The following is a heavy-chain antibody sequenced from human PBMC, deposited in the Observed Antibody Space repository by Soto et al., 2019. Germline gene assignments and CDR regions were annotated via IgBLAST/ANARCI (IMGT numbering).Heavy chain of an antibody. D-gene: IGHD5-18*01. CDR1: GFTFSSYA. CDR3: ARDPLWGTAMVLWYFDL. V-gene: IGHV3-30-3*01. J-gene: IGHJ2*01. CDR2: ISYDGSNK. Sequence: QVQLVESGGGVVQPGRSLRLSCAASGFTFSSYAMHWVRQAPGKGLEWVTVISYDGSNKYYADSVKGRFTISRDNSKNTLYLQMNSLRAEETAVYYCARDPLWGTAMVLWYFDLWGRGTLVTVSS.